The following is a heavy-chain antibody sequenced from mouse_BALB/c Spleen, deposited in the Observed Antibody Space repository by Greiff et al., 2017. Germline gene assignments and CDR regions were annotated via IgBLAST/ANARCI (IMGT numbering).Heavy chain of an antibody. J-gene: IGHJ2*01. V-gene: IGHV1-80*01. CDR1: GYAFSSYW. CDR2: IYPGDGDT. CDR3: ARRGLVYYGSLDY. D-gene: IGHD1-1*01. Sequence: QVQLQQSGAELVRPGSSVKISCKASGYAFSSYWMNWVKQRPGQGLEWIGQIYPGDGDTNYNGKFKGKATLTADKSSSTAYMQLSSLTSEDSAVYFCARRGLVYYGSLDYWGQGTTLTVSS.